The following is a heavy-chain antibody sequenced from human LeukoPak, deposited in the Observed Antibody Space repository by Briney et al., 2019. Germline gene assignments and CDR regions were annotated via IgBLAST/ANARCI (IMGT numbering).Heavy chain of an antibody. CDR1: GYTFTSYG. CDR3: ATTNGPLSSGWYGVDY. D-gene: IGHD6-19*01. CDR2: ISAYNGNT. V-gene: IGHV1-18*01. Sequence: ASVTVSCTASGYTFTSYGISWVRQAPGQGLEWMGWISAYNGNTNYAQKLQGRVTMTTDTSTSTAYMELRSLRSDDTAVYYCATTNGPLSSGWYGVDYWGQGTLVTVSS. J-gene: IGHJ4*02.